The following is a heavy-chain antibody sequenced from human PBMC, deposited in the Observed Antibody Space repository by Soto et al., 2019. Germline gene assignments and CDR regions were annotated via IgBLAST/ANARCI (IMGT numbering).Heavy chain of an antibody. CDR2: IYPGDHET. V-gene: IGHV5-51*01. J-gene: IGHJ4*02. CDR1: GYTFSNFW. CDR3: ARSPRSSPYFDY. D-gene: IGHD6-13*01. Sequence: GESLKISCQSSGYTFSNFWIGWVRQLPGKGLEWMGMIYPGDHETRYSPSFHGKVTISADRSINTAYLQWNRLEASDTAFHFCARSPRSSPYFDYWGQGALVTVSS.